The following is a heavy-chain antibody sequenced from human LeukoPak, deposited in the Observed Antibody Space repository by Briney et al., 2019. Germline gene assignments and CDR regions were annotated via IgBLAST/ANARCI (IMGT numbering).Heavy chain of an antibody. D-gene: IGHD3-22*01. J-gene: IGHJ4*02. V-gene: IGHV3-66*01. Sequence: GGSLRLSCAASRFTVSSNYMSWVRQAPGKGLEWVSVIYSGGSTYYADSVKGRFTISRDNSKNTLYLQMNSLRAEDTAVYYCARGPYYYDSSGQFDYWGQGTLVTVSS. CDR1: RFTVSSNY. CDR2: IYSGGST. CDR3: ARGPYYYDSSGQFDY.